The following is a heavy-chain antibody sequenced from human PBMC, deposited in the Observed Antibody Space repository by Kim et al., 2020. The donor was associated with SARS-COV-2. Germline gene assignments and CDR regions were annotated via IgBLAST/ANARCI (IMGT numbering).Heavy chain of an antibody. D-gene: IGHD3-16*01. CDR1: GYTFTGYY. CDR2: INPNSGGT. V-gene: IGHV1-2*02. J-gene: IGHJ6*02. CDR3: ARDLGGNYGMDV. Sequence: ASVKVSCKASGYTFTGYYMHWVRQAPGQGLEWMGWINPNSGGTNYAQKFQGRVTMTRDTSISTAYMELSRLRSDDTAVYYCARDLGGNYGMDVWGQGTTVTVSS.